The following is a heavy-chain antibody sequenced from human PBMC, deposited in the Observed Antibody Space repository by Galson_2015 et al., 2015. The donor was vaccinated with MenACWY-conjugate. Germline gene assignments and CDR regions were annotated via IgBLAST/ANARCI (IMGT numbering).Heavy chain of an antibody. CDR3: AREIVVAPAASWGDYYYGMDV. CDR1: GYTFTNYA. J-gene: IGHJ6*02. D-gene: IGHD2-2*01. CDR2: INVGNDNT. Sequence: SVKVSCKASGYTFTNYAMHWVRQAPGQRLEWMGWINVGNDNTKYSQKFQGRVTITSDTSASTAYMELSSLRSEDTAVYYCAREIVVAPAASWGDYYYGMDVWGQGTTVTVSS. V-gene: IGHV1-3*01.